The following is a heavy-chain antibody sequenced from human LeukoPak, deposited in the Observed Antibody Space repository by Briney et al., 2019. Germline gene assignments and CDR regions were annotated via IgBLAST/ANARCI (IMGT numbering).Heavy chain of an antibody. CDR3: ARDRVTMVRGPAHWLDP. V-gene: IGHV3-33*01. D-gene: IGHD3-10*01. CDR1: GFTFSSYG. Sequence: GGSLRLSCAASGFTFSSYGMHWVRQAPGKGLEWVAVIWYDGSNKYYADSVKGRFTISRDNSKNTLYLQMNSLRAEDTAVYYCARDRVTMVRGPAHWLDPWGQGTLVTVSS. J-gene: IGHJ5*02. CDR2: IWYDGSNK.